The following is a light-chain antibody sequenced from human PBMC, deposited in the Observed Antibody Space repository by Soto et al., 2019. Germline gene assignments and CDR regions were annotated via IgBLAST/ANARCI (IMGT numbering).Light chain of an antibody. J-gene: IGKJ1*01. V-gene: IGKV3-20*01. Sequence: EIVLTQSPGTLSWSPGERATLSCRASGSVSSSYLAWYQQKPGQAPRLLIYGASSRATGIPDRFSGSGSGTDFTLTISRLEPEVFAVYYCHQYGGSPRTLGQGTKVEIE. CDR3: HQYGGSPRT. CDR2: GAS. CDR1: GSVSSSY.